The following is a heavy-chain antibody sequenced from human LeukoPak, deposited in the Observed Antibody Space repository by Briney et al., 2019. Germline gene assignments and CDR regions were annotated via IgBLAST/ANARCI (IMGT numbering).Heavy chain of an antibody. CDR1: GITFSNYA. Sequence: GRSLRLSCAASGITFSNYAMHWVRQAPGKGLEWVAVISYDGGNKYYANSVKGRFTISRDNSKNTLYVQMDSLRAEDTAVCYCARESKESYGSSFYFWGQGTLVTVSS. CDR3: ARESKESYGSSFYF. J-gene: IGHJ4*02. D-gene: IGHD3-10*01. CDR2: ISYDGGNK. V-gene: IGHV3-30-3*01.